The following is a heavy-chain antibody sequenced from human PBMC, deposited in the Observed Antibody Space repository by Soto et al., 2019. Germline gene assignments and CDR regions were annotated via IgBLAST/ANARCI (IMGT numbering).Heavy chain of an antibody. CDR2: IYYSGST. V-gene: IGHV4-39*01. CDR3: VRHAQWIIRAY. D-gene: IGHD5-12*01. CDR1: GGFIISSSYY. J-gene: IGHJ4*02. Sequence: SETLSLTCTVSGGFIISSSYYWVWIRQPPGKGLEWIGSIYYSGSTYYNPSLKSRVTISVDTSKNQYSLKLSSVTAADTAVYYCVRHAQWIIRAYWGQGSLVTVS.